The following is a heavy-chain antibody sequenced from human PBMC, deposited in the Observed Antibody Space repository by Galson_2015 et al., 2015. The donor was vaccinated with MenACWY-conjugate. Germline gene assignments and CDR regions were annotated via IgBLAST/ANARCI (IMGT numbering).Heavy chain of an antibody. CDR1: GFTFSGYG. Sequence: SLRLSCAASGFTFSGYGMQWVRQAPGKGLEWVAVISHGGTVKYYADSVKGRFTISRDNSKSTLSLQMSNLRPEDTALYYCAKERTWQAAREFDYWGQGTLVTVSS. D-gene: IGHD5-12*01. V-gene: IGHV3-30*18. CDR2: ISHGGTVK. J-gene: IGHJ4*02. CDR3: AKERTWQAAREFDY.